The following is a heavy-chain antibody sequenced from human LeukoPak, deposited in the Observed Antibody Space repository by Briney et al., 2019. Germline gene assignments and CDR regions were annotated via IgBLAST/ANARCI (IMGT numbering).Heavy chain of an antibody. CDR1: GFSFSSYT. V-gene: IGHV3-23*01. CDR2: ISGGGDTT. CDR3: AKGLPYESRAYYDRLFDE. D-gene: IGHD3-22*01. Sequence: PGGSLRLSGSASGFSFSSYTMTWVRQAPGKGPEWVSIISGGGDTTFYTDSGKGRFTISRDNSKNTLYLQMNSLRVEDTAVYYCAKGLPYESRAYYDRLFDEWGQGTLVTVSS. J-gene: IGHJ4*02.